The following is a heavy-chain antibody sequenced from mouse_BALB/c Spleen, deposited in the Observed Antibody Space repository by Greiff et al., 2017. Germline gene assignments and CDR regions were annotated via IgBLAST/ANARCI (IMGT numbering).Heavy chain of an antibody. V-gene: IGHV3-8*02. CDR3: ARSPLDNWDLAY. D-gene: IGHD4-1*01. Sequence: EVKLMESGASLVKPSPSLSLTCSVTGDSITSGYWNWVRKFPGDKLEYMGYIGYSGSTYYNPSLKSRISITRDTSKNQYYLQLNSVTTEDTATYYCARSPLDNWDLAYWGQGTLVTVSA. J-gene: IGHJ3*01. CDR1: GDSITSGY. CDR2: IGYSGST.